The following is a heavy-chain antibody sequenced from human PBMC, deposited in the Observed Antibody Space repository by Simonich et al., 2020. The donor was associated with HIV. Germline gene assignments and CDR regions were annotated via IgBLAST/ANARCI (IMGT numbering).Heavy chain of an antibody. CDR3: ARRDRELILYFDY. CDR1: GGSFSGYY. V-gene: IGHV4-34*01. CDR2: INHIGIT. Sequence: QVQPQQWGAGLLKPSETLSLTCAVYGGSFSGYYWSWIRQPPGKGLEWIGEINHIGITNYKSSLNSRATISVDKSKNQFSLKLSSVTAADTAIYYCARRDRELILYFDYWGQGNLVTVSS. D-gene: IGHD3-3*01. J-gene: IGHJ4*02.